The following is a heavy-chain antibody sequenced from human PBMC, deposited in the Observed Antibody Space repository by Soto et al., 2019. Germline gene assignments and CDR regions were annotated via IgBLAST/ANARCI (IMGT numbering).Heavy chain of an antibody. CDR3: ARVLTELLCGDAFAI. CDR2: INAGNGNT. D-gene: IGHD1-26*01. V-gene: IGHV1-3*01. J-gene: IGHJ3*02. Sequence: ASVKVSCKASGYTFTSYAMHCVRQAPGQRLEWMGWINAGNGNTKYSQKFQGRVTITRDTSASTAYMELSSLRSEDTAVYYCARVLTELLCGDAFAIWGRGTMVTVS. CDR1: GYTFTSYA.